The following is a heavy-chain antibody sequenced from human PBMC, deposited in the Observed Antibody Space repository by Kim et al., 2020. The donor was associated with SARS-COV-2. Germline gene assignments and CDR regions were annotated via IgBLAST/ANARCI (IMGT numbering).Heavy chain of an antibody. Sequence: GGSLRLSCAASGFTFSSYWMSWVRQAPGKGLEWVANIKQDGSEKYYVDSVKGRFIISRDNAKNSLYLQMNSLRAEDTAVYYCARVYIYYYYGMDVWGQGTTVTVSS. J-gene: IGHJ6*02. V-gene: IGHV3-7*03. CDR2: IKQDGSEK. CDR1: GFTFSSYW. CDR3: ARVYIYYYYGMDV.